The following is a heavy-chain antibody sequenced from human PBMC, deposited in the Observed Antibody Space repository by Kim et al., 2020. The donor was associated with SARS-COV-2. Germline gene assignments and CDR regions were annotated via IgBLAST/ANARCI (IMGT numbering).Heavy chain of an antibody. Sequence: SDSPSFQGHVTISADKSISTDYLQWSSLKASDTAMYYCARLGWSLYGMDVWGQGTTVTVSS. V-gene: IGHV5-10-1*01. J-gene: IGHJ6*02. CDR3: ARLGWSLYGMDV. D-gene: IGHD2-21*02.